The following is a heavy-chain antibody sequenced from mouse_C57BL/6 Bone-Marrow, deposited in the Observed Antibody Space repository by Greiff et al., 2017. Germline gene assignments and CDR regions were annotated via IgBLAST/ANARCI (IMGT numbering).Heavy chain of an antibody. Sequence: QVQLQQSGAELARPGASVTLSCKASGYTFTSYGISWVKQRTGQGLEWIGEIYPRSGNTYYNEKFKGKATLTADKSTSTAYMELRSLTSEDSAVYFCARWGDDYDGLDYWGQGTTLTVSS. CDR2: IYPRSGNT. CDR3: ARWGDDYDGLDY. V-gene: IGHV1-81*01. J-gene: IGHJ2*01. D-gene: IGHD2-4*01. CDR1: GYTFTSYG.